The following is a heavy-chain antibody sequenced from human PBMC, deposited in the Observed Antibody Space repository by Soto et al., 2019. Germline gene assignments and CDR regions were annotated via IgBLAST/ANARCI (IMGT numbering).Heavy chain of an antibody. J-gene: IGHJ4*02. D-gene: IGHD1-26*01. Sequence: QVQLQESGPGLVKPSETLSLTCTVSRGSNSAYYWSWIRQSPGKGLEWLGYIFYIGNTKYNPFLNSRVSISVDPAKNQFSLKLTSVTAADTAVYYCARAGGGYRFDYWGQGILVTVSS. CDR1: RGSNSAYY. V-gene: IGHV4-59*12. CDR2: IFYIGNT. CDR3: ARAGGGYRFDY.